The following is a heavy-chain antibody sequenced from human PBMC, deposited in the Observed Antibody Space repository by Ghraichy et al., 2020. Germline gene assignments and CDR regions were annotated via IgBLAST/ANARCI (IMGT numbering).Heavy chain of an antibody. V-gene: IGHV3-30-3*01. Sequence: GGSLRLSCAASGFTFSSYAMHWVRQAPGKGLEWVAVISYDGSNKYYADSVKGRFTISRDNSKNTLYLQMNSLRAEDTAVYYCARDKKDIVLMVYALDYWGQGTLVTVSS. D-gene: IGHD2-8*01. CDR1: GFTFSSYA. J-gene: IGHJ4*02. CDR2: ISYDGSNK. CDR3: ARDKKDIVLMVYALDY.